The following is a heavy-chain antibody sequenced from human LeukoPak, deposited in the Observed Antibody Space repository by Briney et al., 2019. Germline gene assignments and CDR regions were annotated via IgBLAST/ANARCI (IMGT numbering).Heavy chain of an antibody. CDR2: IYYSGTT. CDR3: AKVASSSWYGGRFDP. Sequence: PSETLSLTCTVSGGSISSSSYYWGWIRQPPGKGLEWIGNIYYSGTTNYNPSLKSRVSISVDTSKNQFSLKLSSVTAADTAMYYCAKVASSSWYGGRFDPWGQGTLVTVSS. V-gene: IGHV4-39*07. J-gene: IGHJ5*02. D-gene: IGHD6-13*01. CDR1: GGSISSSSYY.